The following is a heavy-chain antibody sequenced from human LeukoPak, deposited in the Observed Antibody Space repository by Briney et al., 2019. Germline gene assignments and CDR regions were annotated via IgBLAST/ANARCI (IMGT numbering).Heavy chain of an antibody. D-gene: IGHD4-23*01. CDR2: IYYSGST. CDR1: GGSISSYY. J-gene: IGHJ4*02. V-gene: IGHV4-59*08. Sequence: PSETLSLTCTVSGGSISSYYWSWLRQPPWKGLEWIGYIYYSGSTNYNPSLKSRVTISVDTSKNQFSLKLSSVTAADTAVYYCARHDYGGNSDFDYWGQGTLVTVSS. CDR3: ARHDYGGNSDFDY.